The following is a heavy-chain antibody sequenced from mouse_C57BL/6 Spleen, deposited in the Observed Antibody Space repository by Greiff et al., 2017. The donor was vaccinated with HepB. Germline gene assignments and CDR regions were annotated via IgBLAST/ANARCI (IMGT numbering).Heavy chain of an antibody. V-gene: IGHV1-69*01. CDR3: ARNSNSGIVDY. J-gene: IGHJ4*01. CDR2: IDPSDSYT. Sequence: QVQLKQPGAELVMPGASVKLSCKASGYTFTSYWMHWVKQRPGQGLEWIGEIDPSDSYTNYNQKFKGKSTLTVDKSSSTAYMQLSSLTSEDSAVYYCARNSNSGIVDYWGQGTSVTVSS. D-gene: IGHD2-5*01. CDR1: GYTFTSYW.